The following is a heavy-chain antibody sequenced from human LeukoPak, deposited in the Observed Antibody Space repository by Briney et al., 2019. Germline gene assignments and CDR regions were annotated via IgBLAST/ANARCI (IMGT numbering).Heavy chain of an antibody. CDR3: ARGDSGALDY. D-gene: IGHD3-10*01. CDR2: IYYSGST. CDR1: GGSISSSNFY. V-gene: IGHV4-39*01. J-gene: IGHJ4*02. Sequence: SETLSLTCTVSGGSISSSNFYWGWIRQPPGKGLEWIGSIYYSGSTYYNPSLKSRVTISVDTSKNQFSLKLSSVTAADTAVYYCARGDSGALDYWGQGTLVTVSS.